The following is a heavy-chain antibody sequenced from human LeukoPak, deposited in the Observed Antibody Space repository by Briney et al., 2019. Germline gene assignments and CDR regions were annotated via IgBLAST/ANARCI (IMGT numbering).Heavy chain of an antibody. CDR2: IYFSGNT. CDR3: ARHGVCDSIGSDAFDI. J-gene: IGHJ3*02. D-gene: IGHD3-22*01. V-gene: IGHV4-39*01. CDR1: GGSISSSSYF. Sequence: SETLSLTCTVSGGSISSSSYFWGWIRQPPGKGLEWVGSIYFSGNTYYNPSLKSRVTISVDRSKNQFSLKVTSVTAADTAVFYCARHGVCDSIGSDAFDIWGPGTMVTVSS.